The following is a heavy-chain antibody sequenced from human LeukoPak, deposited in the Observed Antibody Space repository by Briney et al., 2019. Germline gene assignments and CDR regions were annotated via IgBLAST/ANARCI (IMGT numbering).Heavy chain of an antibody. CDR2: FSGSGDNI. V-gene: IGHV3-21*04. CDR3: ARLTGNHFDY. D-gene: IGHD1-14*01. J-gene: IGHJ4*02. Sequence: PGGSLRLSCAGSGFTFSSYWMHWVRQAPGKGLEWVSVFSGSGDNIYYADSVRGRFTISRDISKKSLYLEMSSLRAEDTAMYYCARLTGNHFDYWGLGTLVTVSS. CDR1: GFTFSSYW.